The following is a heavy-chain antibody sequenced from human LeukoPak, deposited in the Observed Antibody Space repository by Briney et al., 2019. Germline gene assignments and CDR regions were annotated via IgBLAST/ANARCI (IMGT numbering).Heavy chain of an antibody. D-gene: IGHD1-26*01. J-gene: IGHJ4*02. CDR2: TWYDGSNK. Sequence: GGSLRLSCAASGFTFSTYGMHWVRQAQGKGLEWVALTWYDGSNKNYADSVKGRFTISRDNSKNTLYLRMNSLRGEDTAVYYCARGGLTIAEATTSWYLDYWGQGTLVTVSS. CDR3: ARGGLTIAEATTSWYLDY. V-gene: IGHV3-33*01. CDR1: GFTFSTYG.